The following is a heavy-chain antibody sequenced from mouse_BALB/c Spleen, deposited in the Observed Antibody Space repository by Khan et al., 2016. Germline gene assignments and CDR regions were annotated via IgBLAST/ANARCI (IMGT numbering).Heavy chain of an antibody. CDR2: IDPANGHI. Sequence: VQLQQSGAEFVKPGASVKLSCTASGFNIKDTYMHWVKQRPEQGLEWIGRIDPANGHIQYDPKFQVKATITADTSSNTAYLQLSSLTSEDTAVYYCSRRGTGPWFAYWCQGTLVTVSA. CDR1: GFNIKDTY. D-gene: IGHD4-1*01. V-gene: IGHV14-3*02. CDR3: SRRGTGPWFAY. J-gene: IGHJ3*01.